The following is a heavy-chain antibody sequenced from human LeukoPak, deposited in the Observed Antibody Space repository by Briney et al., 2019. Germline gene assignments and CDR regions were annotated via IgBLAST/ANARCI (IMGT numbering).Heavy chain of an antibody. CDR1: GFTFSSYW. V-gene: IGHV3-74*01. D-gene: IGHD4-17*01. Sequence: GGSLRLSCAASGFTFSSYWMHWVRQVPGMGLVWVSRINSDGSSTSYADSVKGRFTISRDNAKNTLFLQMNSLRAEDTAVYYCVRDHLYGFDYWGQGTLVTVSS. CDR2: INSDGSST. CDR3: VRDHLYGFDY. J-gene: IGHJ4*02.